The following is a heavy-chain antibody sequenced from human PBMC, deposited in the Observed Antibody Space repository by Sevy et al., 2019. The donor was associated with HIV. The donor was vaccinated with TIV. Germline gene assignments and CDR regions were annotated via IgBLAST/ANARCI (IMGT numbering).Heavy chain of an antibody. D-gene: IGHD1-26*01. CDR3: ARHDHFFHSALDS. CDR2: IYYSGST. Sequence: SETLSLTCTVSGGSISSYYWSWIRQPPGKGLEWIGYIYYSGSTNDNPSLKSRVTISVDTSKNQFSLKLSSVTAADTAVYYSARHDHFFHSALDSWGQGTLVTVSS. V-gene: IGHV4-59*08. CDR1: GGSISSYY. J-gene: IGHJ4*02.